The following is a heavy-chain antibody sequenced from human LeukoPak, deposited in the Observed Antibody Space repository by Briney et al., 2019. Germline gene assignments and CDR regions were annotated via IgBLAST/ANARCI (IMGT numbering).Heavy chain of an antibody. V-gene: IGHV3-20*04. J-gene: IGHJ4*02. CDR3: ARGFRNGPFDC. Sequence: GGSLRLSCEASGFTFDDYGMSWVRQLPGKGLEWVSGINRNGDSTDYAGSVKGRFTISRDSAKNSHFLQMNSLRVEDTALYYCARGFRNGPFDCWGQGTLVTVSS. CDR1: GFTFDDYG. CDR2: INRNGDST. D-gene: IGHD2-8*01.